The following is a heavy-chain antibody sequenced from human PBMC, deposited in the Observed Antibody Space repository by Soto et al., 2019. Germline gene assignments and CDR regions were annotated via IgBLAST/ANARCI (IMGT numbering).Heavy chain of an antibody. J-gene: IGHJ4*02. CDR3: ARVLLWFGEFTYYFDY. CDR2: TYYRSKWYN. D-gene: IGHD3-10*01. Sequence: KQSQTLSLTCAISGDSVSSNSAAWNWIRQSPSRGLEWLGRTYYRSKWYNDYAVSVKSRITINPDTSKNQFSLQLNSVTPEDTAVYYCARVLLWFGEFTYYFDYWGQGTLVTVSS. V-gene: IGHV6-1*01. CDR1: GDSVSSNSAA.